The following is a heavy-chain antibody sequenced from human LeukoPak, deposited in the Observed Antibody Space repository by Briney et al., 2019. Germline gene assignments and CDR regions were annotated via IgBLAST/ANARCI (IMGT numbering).Heavy chain of an antibody. V-gene: IGHV4-61*08. D-gene: IGHD1-1*01. J-gene: IGHJ4*02. CDR3: ARHPGTPADYLDY. Sequence: PSETLSLTCTVSGGSISSGGYYWSWIRQPPGKGLEWVGYIYYSGSTNYNPSLKSRVTISVDTSKNQFSLKLSSVTAADTAVYYCARHPGTPADYLDYWGQGTLVTVSS. CDR1: GGSISSGGYY. CDR2: IYYSGST.